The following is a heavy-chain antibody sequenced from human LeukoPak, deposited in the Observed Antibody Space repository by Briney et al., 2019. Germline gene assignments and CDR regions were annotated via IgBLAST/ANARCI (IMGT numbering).Heavy chain of an antibody. Sequence: GSSVKVSCKASGGTFSSYAISWVRQAPGQGLEWMGGIIPIFGTANYAQKFQGRVTITTDESTSTAYMELSSLRSEDTAVYYCARGQMAGIAARRDFDYWGQGTLVTVSS. J-gene: IGHJ4*02. CDR2: IIPIFGTA. V-gene: IGHV1-69*05. CDR1: GGTFSSYA. CDR3: ARGQMAGIAARRDFDY. D-gene: IGHD6-6*01.